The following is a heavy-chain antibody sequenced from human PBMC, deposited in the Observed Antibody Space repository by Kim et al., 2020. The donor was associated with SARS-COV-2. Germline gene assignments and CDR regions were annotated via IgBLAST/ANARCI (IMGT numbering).Heavy chain of an antibody. CDR3: ARHEQWQTIDY. D-gene: IGHD6-19*01. Sequence: TRYSPSLQGQVTISADKSISTAYLQWSSQKASDTAMYYCARHEQWQTIDYWGQGTLVTVSS. V-gene: IGHV5-51*01. J-gene: IGHJ4*02. CDR2: T.